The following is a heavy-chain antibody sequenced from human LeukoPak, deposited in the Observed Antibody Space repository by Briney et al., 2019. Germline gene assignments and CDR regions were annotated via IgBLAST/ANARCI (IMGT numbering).Heavy chain of an antibody. J-gene: IGHJ5*02. Sequence: NPSQTLSLTCTVSGGSISSGDYYWSWIRQPPGKGLEWIGYIHYSGSTYYNPSLKSRVTISVDTSKNQFSLKLSSVTAADTAVYYCAREETYYYDSSGRLFDPWGQGTLVTVSS. V-gene: IGHV4-30-4*01. D-gene: IGHD3-22*01. CDR3: AREETYYYDSSGRLFDP. CDR2: IHYSGST. CDR1: GGSISSGDYY.